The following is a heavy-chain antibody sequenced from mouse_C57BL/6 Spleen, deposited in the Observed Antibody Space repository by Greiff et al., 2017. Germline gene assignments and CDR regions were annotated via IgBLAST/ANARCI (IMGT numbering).Heavy chain of an antibody. CDR1: GFTFSDYG. CDR2: ISSGSSTI. CDR3: ATNWPYYFDY. D-gene: IGHD4-1*01. J-gene: IGHJ2*01. Sequence: EVKVVESGGGLVKPGGSLKLSCAASGFTFSDYGMHWVRQAPEKGLEWVAYISSGSSTIYYADTVKGRFTISRDNAKNTLFLQMTSLRSEDTAMYYCATNWPYYFDYWGQGTTLTVSS. V-gene: IGHV5-17*01.